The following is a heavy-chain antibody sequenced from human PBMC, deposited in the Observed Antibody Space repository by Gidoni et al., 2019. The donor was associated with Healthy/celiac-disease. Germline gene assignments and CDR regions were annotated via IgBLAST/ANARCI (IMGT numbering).Heavy chain of an antibody. CDR3: ARAPRRPYIPYAFDI. Sequence: QVQLQQWGAGLLKPSETLSLTCAVYGGSFSGYFWSWIRQPPGKGLEWIGEINHSGSTNYNPSLKSRVTISLDTSKNQFSLRLSSVTAADTAVYRCARAPRRPYIPYAFDIWGQGTMVTVSS. CDR2: INHSGST. J-gene: IGHJ3*02. CDR1: GGSFSGYF. V-gene: IGHV4-34*01. D-gene: IGHD2-21*01.